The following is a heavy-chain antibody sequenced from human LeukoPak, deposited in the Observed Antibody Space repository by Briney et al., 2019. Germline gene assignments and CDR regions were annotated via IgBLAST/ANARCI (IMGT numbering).Heavy chain of an antibody. V-gene: IGHV1-8*01. CDR3: VRTPPNWGFDY. CDR2: MSPNSGDT. J-gene: IGHJ4*02. CDR1: GYIFTSYG. D-gene: IGHD7-27*01. Sequence: ASVKVSCKASGYIFTSYGINRVRQATGQGLEWLGWMSPNSGDTGYAQKFQGRVTMASDSSISTAYMELSSLRSEDTAIYYCVRTPPNWGFDYWGQGTLVTVSS.